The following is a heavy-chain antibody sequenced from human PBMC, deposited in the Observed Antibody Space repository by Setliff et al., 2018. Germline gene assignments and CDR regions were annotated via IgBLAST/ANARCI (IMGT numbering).Heavy chain of an antibody. V-gene: IGHV4-4*07. J-gene: IGHJ6*03. CDR2: IYIGGSA. CDR1: GGSISSYY. CDR3: AREQWLDPPGYYYMDV. D-gene: IGHD6-19*01. Sequence: SETLSLTCTVSGGSISSYYWSWIRQPAGKGLEWIGHIYIGGSANYNPSLKSRITMSIDTSKNQFSLKLNSVTAADMAVYYCAREQWLDPPGYYYMDVWAKGTTGTVSS.